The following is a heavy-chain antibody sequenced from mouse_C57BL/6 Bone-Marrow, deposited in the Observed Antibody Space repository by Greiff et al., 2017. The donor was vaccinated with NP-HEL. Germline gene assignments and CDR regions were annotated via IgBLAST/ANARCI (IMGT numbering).Heavy chain of an antibody. J-gene: IGHJ1*03. Sequence: VQLQQPGAELVKPGASVKLSCKASGYTFTSYWMHWVKQRPGRGLEWIGRIDPNSGGTKYNEKFKSKATLTVDKPSSTAYMQLSSLTSEDSAVYYCARSGYSKDWYFDVWGTGTTVTVSS. CDR2: IDPNSGGT. CDR3: ARSGYSKDWYFDV. V-gene: IGHV1-72*01. CDR1: GYTFTSYW. D-gene: IGHD2-5*01.